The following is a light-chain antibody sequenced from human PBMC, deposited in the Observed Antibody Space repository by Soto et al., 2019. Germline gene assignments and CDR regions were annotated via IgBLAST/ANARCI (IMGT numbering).Light chain of an antibody. J-gene: IGKJ1*01. CDR2: KAS. Sequence: DIQMTQSPSTLSASVGDRVTITCRASQSISSWLAWYQQKPGKATKLLIYKASTLKSGVPSRFSGSGSGTDFTLTLRSLQPDDFADYYCQQYSSSYEWTFGQGTKVDI. CDR1: QSISSW. V-gene: IGKV1-5*03. CDR3: QQYSSSYEWT.